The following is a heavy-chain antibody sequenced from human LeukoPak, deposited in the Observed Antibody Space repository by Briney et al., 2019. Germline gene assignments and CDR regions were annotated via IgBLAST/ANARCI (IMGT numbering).Heavy chain of an antibody. V-gene: IGHV3-33*01. CDR3: ARSISGSYLLDY. J-gene: IGHJ4*02. D-gene: IGHD1-26*01. CDR2: IWYDGSNK. CDR1: GFTFSSYG. Sequence: GGSLRLSCAASGFTFSSYGMHWVRQAPGKGLEWVAVIWYDGSNKYYADSVKGRFTISRDNSKNMLYLQMNSLRAEDTAVYYCARSISGSYLLDYWGQGTLVTVSS.